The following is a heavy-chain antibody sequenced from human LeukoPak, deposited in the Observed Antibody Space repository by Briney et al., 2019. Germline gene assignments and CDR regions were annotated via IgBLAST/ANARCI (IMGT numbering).Heavy chain of an antibody. CDR3: ASNFDFWSGPDDY. CDR1: GFTFSSYG. CDR2: ISYDGSNK. Sequence: GGSLRLSCAASGFTFSSYGMHWVRQAPGKGLEWVAVISYDGSNKYYADSVKGRFTISRDNAKNSLYLQMNSLRAVDTAVYYCASNFDFWSGPDDYWGQGTLVTVSS. D-gene: IGHD3-3*01. V-gene: IGHV3-30*03. J-gene: IGHJ4*02.